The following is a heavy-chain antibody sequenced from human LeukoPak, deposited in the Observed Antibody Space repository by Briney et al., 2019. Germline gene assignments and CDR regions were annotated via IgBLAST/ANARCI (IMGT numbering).Heavy chain of an antibody. V-gene: IGHV4-61*05. J-gene: IGHJ2*01. CDR3: AGPSPAVLDRQDPSWYFDL. CDR1: GGSISSSSYY. CDR2: IYYRGST. Sequence: SETLSLTCTVSGGSISSSSYYWGWIRQPPGKGLEWIGYIYYRGSTNYNPSLRSRVTISLDTSNNQLSLKLRSVTAADTAVYYCAGPSPAVLDRQDPSWYFDLWGRGALVTVSS. D-gene: IGHD4/OR15-4a*01.